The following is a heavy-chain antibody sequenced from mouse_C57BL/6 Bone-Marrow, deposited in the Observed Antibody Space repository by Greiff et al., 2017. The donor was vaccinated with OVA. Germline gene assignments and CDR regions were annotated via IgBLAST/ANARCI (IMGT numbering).Heavy chain of an antibody. CDR2: ISSGGDYI. CDR3: TRLLDAMDY. Sequence: EVMLVESGAGLVKPGGSLKLSCAASGFTFSSYAMSWVRQTPEKRLEWVAYISSGGDYIDYADTVKGRFTISRDNARNTLYLQMSSLKSEDTAMYYWTRLLDAMDYWGQGTSVTVSS. V-gene: IGHV5-9-1*02. CDR1: GFTFSSYA. D-gene: IGHD2-1*01. J-gene: IGHJ4*01.